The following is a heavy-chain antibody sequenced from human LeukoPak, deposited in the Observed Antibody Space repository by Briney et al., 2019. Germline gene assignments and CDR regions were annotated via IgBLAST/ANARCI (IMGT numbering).Heavy chain of an antibody. CDR2: ITPKSGDT. Sequence: ASVKVSCKASGYTFSDFYIHWVRQAPGQGLDYVVWITPKSGDTYSPQRFQGRVTMTRDASISTAYMELSSLRSDDTAVYFCARVRSAEERAWAYWGQGTLVTVSS. J-gene: IGHJ4*02. V-gene: IGHV1-2*02. CDR3: ARVRSAEERAWAY. D-gene: IGHD1-1*01. CDR1: GYTFSDFY.